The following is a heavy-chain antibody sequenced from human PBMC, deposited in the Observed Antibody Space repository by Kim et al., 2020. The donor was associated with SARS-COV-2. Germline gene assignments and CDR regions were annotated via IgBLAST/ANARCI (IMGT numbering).Heavy chain of an antibody. CDR3: ARAPIVVVVAAYYYYGMDV. CDR1: GFTFSSYG. D-gene: IGHD2-15*01. V-gene: IGHV3-33*01. J-gene: IGHJ6*02. CDR2: IWYDGSNK. Sequence: GGSLRLSCAASGFTFSSYGMHWVRQAPGKGLEWVAVIWYDGSNKYYADSVKGRFTISRDNSKNTLYLQMNSLRAEDTAVYYCARAPIVVVVAAYYYYGMDVWGQGTTVTVSS.